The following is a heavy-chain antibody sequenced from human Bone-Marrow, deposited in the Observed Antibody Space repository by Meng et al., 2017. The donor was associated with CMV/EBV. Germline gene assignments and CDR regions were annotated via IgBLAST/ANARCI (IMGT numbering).Heavy chain of an antibody. D-gene: IGHD3-9*01. J-gene: IGHJ4*02. V-gene: IGHV3-33*06. CDR2: IWYDGSNK. Sequence: GESLKISCAASGFTFSSYGMHWVRQAPGKGLEWVAVIWYDGSNKYYADSVKGRFTISRDNSKNTLYLQMNSLRAEDTAVYYCAKILRYLDCYFDFWGQGTLVTVSS. CDR1: GFTFSSYG. CDR3: AKILRYLDCYFDF.